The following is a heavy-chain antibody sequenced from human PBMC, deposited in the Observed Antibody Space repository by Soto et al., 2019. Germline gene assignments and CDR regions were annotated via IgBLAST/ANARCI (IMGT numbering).Heavy chain of an antibody. V-gene: IGHV3-9*01. CDR1: GFTFDDYA. CDR3: AKDFGWLRQSGITGTTLARAFDI. J-gene: IGHJ3*02. Sequence: GGSLRLSCAASGFTFDDYAMHWVRQAPGKGLEWVSGISWNSGSIGYADSVKGRFTISRDNAKNSLYLQMNSLRAEDTALYYCAKDFGWLRQSGITGTTLARAFDIWGQGTMVTVSS. CDR2: ISWNSGSI. D-gene: IGHD1-20*01.